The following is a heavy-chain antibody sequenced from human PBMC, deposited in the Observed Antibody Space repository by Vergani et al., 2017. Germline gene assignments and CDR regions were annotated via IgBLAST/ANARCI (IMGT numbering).Heavy chain of an antibody. V-gene: IGHV3-21*01. Sequence: EVQLLESGGGLVQPGGSLRLSCAASGFTFSSWSINWVRLPLGKRLEWVSSISSASGSNIYYADSVRGRFIISRDNAKNTLYLQINCLRGEDTAVYYCARSGGYPPPPQGYYYMDFWGVGTTVTVSS. J-gene: IGHJ6*03. CDR1: GFTFSSWS. D-gene: IGHD3-10*01. CDR3: ARSGGYPPPPQGYYYMDF. CDR2: ISSASGSNI.